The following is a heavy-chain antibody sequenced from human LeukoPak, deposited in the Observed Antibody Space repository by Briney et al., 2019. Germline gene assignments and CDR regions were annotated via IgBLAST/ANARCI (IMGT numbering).Heavy chain of an antibody. Sequence: SETLSLTCTVSGGSISSSSYYWGRLRQPPGQGLEWIGSIYHSRSTYYNPSRKSRVTTSVDTSKNQFSLKLSSVTAADTAVYYCARHASSDGDFRVDYWGQGTLVTVSS. CDR3: ARHASSDGDFRVDY. V-gene: IGHV4-39*01. D-gene: IGHD4-17*01. J-gene: IGHJ4*02. CDR2: IYHSRST. CDR1: GGSISSSSYY.